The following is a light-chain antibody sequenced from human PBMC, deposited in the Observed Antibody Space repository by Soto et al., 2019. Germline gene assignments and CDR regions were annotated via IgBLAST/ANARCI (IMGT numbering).Light chain of an antibody. V-gene: IGLV2-23*01. Sequence: QSALTQPASVSGSPGQSITISCTGTSSDVGSYNLASWYQQHPGKAPKLMIYEGSKRPSGVSNRFSGSKSGNTASLTISGLQAEDEADYYCCSYAGSSIHVVFGGGTKLTVL. J-gene: IGLJ2*01. CDR2: EGS. CDR1: SSDVGSYNL. CDR3: CSYAGSSIHVV.